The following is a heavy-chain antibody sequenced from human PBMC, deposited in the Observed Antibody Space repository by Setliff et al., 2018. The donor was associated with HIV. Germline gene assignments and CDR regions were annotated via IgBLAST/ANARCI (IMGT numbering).Heavy chain of an antibody. CDR1: GYTFTSYA. CDR3: AREDIVVVPAAMSRYYYYYMDV. CDR2: INTNTGNP. J-gene: IGHJ6*03. Sequence: ASVKVSCKASGYTFTSYAMNWVRQAPGQGLEWMGWINTNTGNPTYAQGVTGRFVFSLDTSVSTAYLQISSLKAEDTAVYYCAREDIVVVPAAMSRYYYYYMDVWGKGTTVTVSS. V-gene: IGHV7-4-1*02. D-gene: IGHD2-2*01.